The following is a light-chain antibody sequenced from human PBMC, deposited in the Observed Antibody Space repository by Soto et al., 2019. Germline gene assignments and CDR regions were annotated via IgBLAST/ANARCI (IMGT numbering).Light chain of an antibody. CDR1: QTVSSSY. J-gene: IGKJ1*01. V-gene: IGKV3-20*01. CDR3: QQYGTSPPAWT. CDR2: GAS. Sequence: EIVLTQSPGTLSLSPGERATLSCSASQTVSSSYLAWYQQKPGQAPRLLIYGASSRATGIPDRFSGSGSGTAFTLTISRLEPEDFAVYYCQQYGTSPPAWTFGQGTKVEIK.